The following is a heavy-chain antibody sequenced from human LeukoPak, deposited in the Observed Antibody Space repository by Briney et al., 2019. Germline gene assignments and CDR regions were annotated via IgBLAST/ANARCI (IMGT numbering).Heavy chain of an antibody. J-gene: IGHJ4*02. D-gene: IGHD3-22*01. V-gene: IGHV4-59*10. CDR2: IYTSGTT. Sequence: SETLSLTCAVYGGSFSGYYWSWIRQPPGKGLEWIGRIYTSGTTHYNPSLKSRVTISLDTSKTQFSLKLSSVTAADTAVYYCARARSSGYPDYWGQGTLVTVSS. CDR1: GGSFSGYY. CDR3: ARARSSGYPDY.